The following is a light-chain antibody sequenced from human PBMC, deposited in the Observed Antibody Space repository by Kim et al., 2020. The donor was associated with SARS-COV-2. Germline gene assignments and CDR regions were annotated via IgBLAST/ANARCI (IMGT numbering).Light chain of an antibody. Sequence: ASGGDRVTITCRASQSISSYLNWYQQKPGKAPKLLIYAASSLQSGVPSRFSGSGSGTDFTLTISSLQPEDFATYYCQQSYSTPKTFGQGTKVDIK. CDR2: AAS. J-gene: IGKJ1*01. CDR1: QSISSY. CDR3: QQSYSTPKT. V-gene: IGKV1-39*01.